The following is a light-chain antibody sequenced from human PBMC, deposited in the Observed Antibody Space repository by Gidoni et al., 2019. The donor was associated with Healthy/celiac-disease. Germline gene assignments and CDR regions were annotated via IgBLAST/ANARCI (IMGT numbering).Light chain of an antibody. J-gene: IGKJ1*01. V-gene: IGKV1-39*01. CDR2: AAS. CDR3: QQSYSTPWT. Sequence: DIQMTHSPSSLSASVGDSVTITCRASQSITSYLIWYQQKPGKAPKLLIYAASSLQSGVPSRCSGSGARTDFTLTISSLQPEDFATYYCQQSYSTPWTFGQGTKVEIK. CDR1: QSITSY.